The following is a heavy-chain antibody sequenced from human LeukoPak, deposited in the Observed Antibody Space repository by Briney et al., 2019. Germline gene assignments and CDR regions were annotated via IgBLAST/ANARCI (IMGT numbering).Heavy chain of an antibody. V-gene: IGHV3-23*01. CDR1: GFTFSNYG. Sequence: GGSLRLSCAAPGFTFSNYGMSWVRQAPGKGLEWVSFISGSGGVTLYADSVKGRFTISRDNSKDTVFLQMNSLRSEDTAVYYCAKGMVPLQTTYFDYWAREPWSPSPQ. CDR3: AKGMVPLQTTYFDY. D-gene: IGHD1-1*01. CDR2: ISGSGGVT. J-gene: IGHJ4*02.